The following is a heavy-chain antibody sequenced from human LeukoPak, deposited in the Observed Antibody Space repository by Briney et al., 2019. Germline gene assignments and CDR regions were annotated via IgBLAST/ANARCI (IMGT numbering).Heavy chain of an antibody. Sequence: GGSLRLSCAASGFTFSSYGMHWVRQAPGKGLEWVAVIWYGGSNKYYADSVKGRFTISRDNSKNTLYLQMNSLRAEDTAVYYCAKDDQTIFGVAHYWGQGTLVTVSS. CDR3: AKDDQTIFGVAHY. D-gene: IGHD3-3*01. J-gene: IGHJ4*02. CDR2: IWYGGSNK. V-gene: IGHV3-33*06. CDR1: GFTFSSYG.